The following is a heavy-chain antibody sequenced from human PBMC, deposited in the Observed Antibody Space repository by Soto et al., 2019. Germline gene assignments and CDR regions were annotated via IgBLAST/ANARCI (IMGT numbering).Heavy chain of an antibody. V-gene: IGHV4-39*01. D-gene: IGHD1-26*01. CDR3: ARPLHSGSHYGFDP. Sequence: PSETLSLTCTVSGGSISSSSYYWGWIRQPPGKGLEWIGSIYYSGSTYYNPSLKSRVTISVDTSKNQFSLKLSSVTAADTAVYYCARPLHSGSHYGFDPWGQGTLVTVSS. CDR1: GGSISSSSYY. CDR2: IYYSGST. J-gene: IGHJ5*02.